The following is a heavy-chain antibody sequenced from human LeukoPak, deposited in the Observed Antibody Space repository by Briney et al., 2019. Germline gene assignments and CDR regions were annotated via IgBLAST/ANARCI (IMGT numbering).Heavy chain of an antibody. CDR2: ISGSGVST. D-gene: IGHD4-17*01. V-gene: IGHV3-23*01. CDR3: ARPLLYGDYAAYYFDY. Sequence: GGTLRLSCAGSGFTFSSYGMSWVRQTPGKGLEWVSAISGSGVSTYYADSVKGRFTISRDNAKNSLYLQMNSLRAEDTAVYYCARPLLYGDYAAYYFDYWGQGTLVTVSS. J-gene: IGHJ4*02. CDR1: GFTFSSYG.